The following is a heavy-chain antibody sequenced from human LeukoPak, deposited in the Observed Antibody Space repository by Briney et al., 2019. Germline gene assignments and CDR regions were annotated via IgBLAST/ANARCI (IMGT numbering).Heavy chain of an antibody. CDR2: ISDSGGRT. V-gene: IGHV3-23*01. D-gene: IGHD3-22*01. J-gene: IGHJ4*02. Sequence: GGSLRLSCAVSGITLSNYGMSWVSQAPGKGLEWVAGISDSGGRTKYADSVKGRFTISRDNSKNTLYLQMNSLRAEDTAVYFCAKRAVVIRVILVGFHKEAYYFDSWGQGALVTVSS. CDR3: AKRAVVIRVILVGFHKEAYYFDS. CDR1: GITLSNYG.